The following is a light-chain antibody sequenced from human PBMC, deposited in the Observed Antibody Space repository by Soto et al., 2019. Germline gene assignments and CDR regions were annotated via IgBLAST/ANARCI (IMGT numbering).Light chain of an antibody. CDR3: QVWDSTADHPV. CDR2: YDD. CDR1: KIGIKS. Sequence: SYELTQPPSVSVAPGTTARIPCGGNKIGIKSVHWYQQKLGQAPVLVIYYDDDRPAGIPERFSGSNSGNTATLTITRVEVGDEADYYCQVWDSTADHPVFGGGTKVTVL. J-gene: IGLJ3*02. V-gene: IGLV3-21*04.